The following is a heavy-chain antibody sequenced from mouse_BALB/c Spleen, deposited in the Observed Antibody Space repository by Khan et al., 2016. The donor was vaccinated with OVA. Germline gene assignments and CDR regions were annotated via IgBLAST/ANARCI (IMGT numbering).Heavy chain of an antibody. CDR3: ARGNYYGSTSWFGD. Sequence: QVQLKQSGAELMKPGASVKISCKATGYTFSSYCIEWVKQRPGHGLEWIGEILLGSNSSNYNERFKGKATITADTSSNPAYMQLSSLTSEDSAIYYCARGNYYGSTSWFGDWGKGTLVTVSA. CDR2: ILLGSNSS. J-gene: IGHJ3*01. V-gene: IGHV1-9*01. CDR1: GYTFSSYC. D-gene: IGHD1-1*01.